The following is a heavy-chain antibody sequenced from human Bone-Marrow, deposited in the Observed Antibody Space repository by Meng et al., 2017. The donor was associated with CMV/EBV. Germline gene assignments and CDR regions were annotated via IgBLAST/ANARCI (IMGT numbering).Heavy chain of an antibody. CDR2: IYYSGST. V-gene: IGHV4-59*13. J-gene: IGHJ3*02. D-gene: IGHD3-10*01. CDR3: TRDLRFAANDAFDI. CDR1: GGSISSYY. Sequence: SETLSLTCTVSGGSISSYYWSWIRQSPGRGLGWIGYIYYSGSTNYNPSLKSRVTLSVDTSRNQFSLNVSSGTAADTGVYYCTRDLRFAANDAFDIWGQGTMVTVSS.